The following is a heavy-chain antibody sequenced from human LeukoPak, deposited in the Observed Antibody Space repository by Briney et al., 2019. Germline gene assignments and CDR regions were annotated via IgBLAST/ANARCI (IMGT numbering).Heavy chain of an antibody. CDR2: ISWNSGSI. CDR3: ARVLPNSSGWYGDY. J-gene: IGHJ4*02. Sequence: PGGSLRLSCAASGFTFDDHAMHWVRQVPGKGLEWVSGISWNSGSIAYADSVKGRFTISRDNSKNTLYVQMDSLRADDTAVYYCARVLPNSSGWYGDYWGQGTLVTVSS. D-gene: IGHD6-19*01. CDR1: GFTFDDHA. V-gene: IGHV3-9*01.